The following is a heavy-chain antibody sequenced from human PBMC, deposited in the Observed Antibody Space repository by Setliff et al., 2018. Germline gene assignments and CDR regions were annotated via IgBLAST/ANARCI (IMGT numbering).Heavy chain of an antibody. Sequence: SCKASGYTFTSYYMHWVRQAPGKGLEWLAVTSYDGKNNYYGDSVKGRFTISRDNSKNTQYLQMNSLRPEDTAVYYCARPGLPLRYYYGMDVWGQGTTVTVSS. CDR2: TSYDGKNN. CDR1: GYTFTSYY. CDR3: ARPGLPLRYYYGMDV. J-gene: IGHJ6*02. V-gene: IGHV3-30*03.